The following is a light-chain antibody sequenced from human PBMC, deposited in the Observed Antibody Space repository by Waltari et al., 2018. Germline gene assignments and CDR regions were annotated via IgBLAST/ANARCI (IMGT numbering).Light chain of an antibody. Sequence: SYVLTQPPSESVAPGQEATITGGGNNLGRKTVPWYQQKPGQAPVLVVYDDSDRASGIPERFSGSKSGDTATLTISRVEAGDEADYSCQVWDGGRVVFGGGTKLTVL. CDR2: DDS. V-gene: IGLV3-21*02. CDR3: QVWDGGRVV. J-gene: IGLJ2*01. CDR1: NLGRKT.